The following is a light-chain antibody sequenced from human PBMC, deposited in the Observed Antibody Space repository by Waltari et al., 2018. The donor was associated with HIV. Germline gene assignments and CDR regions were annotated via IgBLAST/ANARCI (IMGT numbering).Light chain of an antibody. J-gene: IGKJ3*01. CDR3: QQSFDVPLV. Sequence: DIQLTQSPSSLSASVGDSVPISCRASQSISFYLNWYQQKPGKAPNLLIYDASSLQSGLPPRFSGSGSGTEFTLTITNLQPEDFATYFCQQSFDVPLVFGPGTRVD. V-gene: IGKV1-39*01. CDR1: QSISFY. CDR2: DAS.